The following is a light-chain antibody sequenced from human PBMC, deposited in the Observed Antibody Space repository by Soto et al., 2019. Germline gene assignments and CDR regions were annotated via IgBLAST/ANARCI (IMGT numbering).Light chain of an antibody. CDR2: DNN. CDR3: QSYDSSLSGSYV. V-gene: IGLV1-40*01. J-gene: IGLJ1*01. CDR1: SSNIGTGYD. Sequence: QSVLTQAPSVSGAPGQRVIISCTGSSSNIGTGYDVHWYQQLPGTAPRLLIYDNNNRPSGVPARFSVSKSDTSASLAITGLQPEDEADYYCQSYDSSLSGSYVFGTGTKVTV.